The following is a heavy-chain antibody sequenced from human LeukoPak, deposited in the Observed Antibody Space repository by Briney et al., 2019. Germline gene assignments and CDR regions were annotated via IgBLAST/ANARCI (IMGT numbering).Heavy chain of an antibody. CDR2: INHSGST. CDR1: GGSFSGYY. D-gene: IGHD3-10*01. J-gene: IGHJ6*03. CDR3: ARSPLWYYYGSGSYYNPRQAGCYYYYYMDV. Sequence: SETLSLTCAVYGGSFSGYYWSWIRQPPGKGLDWIGEINHSGSTNYNPSLKSRVTTSVDTSQNQFSLKLSSVTAADTAVYNCARSPLWYYYGSGSYYNPRQAGCYYYYYMDVWGKGTTVTVSS. V-gene: IGHV4-34*01.